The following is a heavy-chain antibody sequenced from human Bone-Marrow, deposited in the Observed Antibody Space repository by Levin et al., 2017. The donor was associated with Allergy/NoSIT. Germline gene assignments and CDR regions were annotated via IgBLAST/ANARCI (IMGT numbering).Heavy chain of an antibody. D-gene: IGHD2-2*01. CDR2: ISHRGNP. Sequence: SETLSLTCSVSGDSITTNDWWTWVRRPPGKGLEWIGEISHRGNPNYNPSLKSRVTISVDKSQNQFSLKMTSVTAADTAVYYCAREKQYQLPLYYYYYYIDVWGKGTSVTVSS. CDR3: AREKQYQLPLYYYYYYIDV. V-gene: IGHV4/OR15-8*01. J-gene: IGHJ6*03. CDR1: GDSITTNDW.